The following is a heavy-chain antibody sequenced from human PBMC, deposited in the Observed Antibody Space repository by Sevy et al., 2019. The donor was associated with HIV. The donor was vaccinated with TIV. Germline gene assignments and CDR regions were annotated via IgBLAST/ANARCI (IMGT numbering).Heavy chain of an antibody. Sequence: GGSLRLSCAASGFTFSSYAMHWVRQAPGKGLEWVAVISYDGSNKYYADSVKGQFTISRDNSKNTLYLQMNSLRAEDTAVYYCARATVNWNLDYWGQGTLVTVSS. D-gene: IGHD1-1*01. CDR1: GFTFSSYA. CDR2: ISYDGSNK. J-gene: IGHJ4*02. CDR3: ARATVNWNLDY. V-gene: IGHV3-30-3*01.